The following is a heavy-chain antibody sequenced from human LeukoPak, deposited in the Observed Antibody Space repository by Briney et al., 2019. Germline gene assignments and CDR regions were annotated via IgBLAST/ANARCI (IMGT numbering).Heavy chain of an antibody. Sequence: PGGSLRLSCAASGFTFSSYSMNWVRQAPGKGLEWVSSISSSSSYIYYADSVKGRFTISRDNAKNSLYLQMNSLRAEDTAVYYCARDILGWNDVDYFDYWGQGTLVTVSS. J-gene: IGHJ4*02. CDR1: GFTFSSYS. D-gene: IGHD1-1*01. CDR2: ISSSSSYI. V-gene: IGHV3-21*01. CDR3: ARDILGWNDVDYFDY.